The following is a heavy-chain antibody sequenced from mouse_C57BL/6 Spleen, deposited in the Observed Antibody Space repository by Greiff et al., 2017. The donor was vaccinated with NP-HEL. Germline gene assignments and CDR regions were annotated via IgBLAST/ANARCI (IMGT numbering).Heavy chain of an antibody. D-gene: IGHD4-1*01. V-gene: IGHV6-6*01. Sequence: EVKVEESGGGLVQPGGSLKLSCAASGFTFSDAWMDWVRQSPEKGLEWVAEIRNKANNHATYYAESVKGRFTISRDDSQSSVYLQMNSLRAEDTGIYYCTRDWEGVYFDYWGQGTTLTVSS. CDR3: TRDWEGVYFDY. CDR2: IRNKANNHAT. CDR1: GFTFSDAW. J-gene: IGHJ2*01.